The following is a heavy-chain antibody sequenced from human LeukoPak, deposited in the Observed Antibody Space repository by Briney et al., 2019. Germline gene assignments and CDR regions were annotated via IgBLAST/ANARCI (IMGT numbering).Heavy chain of an antibody. V-gene: IGHV3-9*01. Sequence: GGSLRLSCAASGFTFDDYAMHWVRQAPGKGLEWVSGISWNSGSIGYADSVKGRFTISRDNAKNSLYLQMNSLRAEDTALYYCAKALGAPLLGWLVEDWGQGTLVTVSS. D-gene: IGHD6-19*01. J-gene: IGHJ4*02. CDR1: GFTFDDYA. CDR3: AKALGAPLLGWLVED. CDR2: ISWNSGSI.